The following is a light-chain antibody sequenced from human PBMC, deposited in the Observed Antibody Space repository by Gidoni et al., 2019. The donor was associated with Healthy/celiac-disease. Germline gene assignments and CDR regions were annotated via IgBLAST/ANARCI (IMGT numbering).Light chain of an antibody. Sequence: RASQSVSSSYLAWYQQKPGQAPRLLIYGASSRATGIPDRFSCSGSGTDFTLTISRLEPEDFAVYYCQQYGSLSITFGQGTRLEIK. V-gene: IGKV3-20*01. J-gene: IGKJ5*01. CDR1: QSVSSSY. CDR3: QQYGSLSIT. CDR2: GAS.